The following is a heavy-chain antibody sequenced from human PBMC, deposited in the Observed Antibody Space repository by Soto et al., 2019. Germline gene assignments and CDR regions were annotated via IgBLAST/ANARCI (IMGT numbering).Heavy chain of an antibody. Sequence: GGSLRLSCAASGFTFSSYAMSWVRQAPGKGLEWVSAISGSGGSTYYADSVKGRFTISRDNSKNTLYLQMNSLRAEDTAVYYCAKAIVVVPAAMVDYWGQGTLVTVSS. CDR3: AKAIVVVPAAMVDY. CDR2: ISGSGGST. J-gene: IGHJ4*02. CDR1: GFTFSSYA. V-gene: IGHV3-23*01. D-gene: IGHD2-2*01.